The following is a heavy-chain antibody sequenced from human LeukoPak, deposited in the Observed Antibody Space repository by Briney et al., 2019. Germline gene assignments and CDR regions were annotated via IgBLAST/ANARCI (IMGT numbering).Heavy chain of an antibody. CDR3: AKGSDPPMITFGGVIVNYFDY. Sequence: GGSLRLSCAASGFTFSSYAMSWVRQEPGKGLEGVSAVIGSGGSTYYADSVKGRFTISRDNSKNTLYLQMNSLRAEDTAVYYCAKGSDPPMITFGGVIVNYFDYWGQGTLVTVSS. J-gene: IGHJ4*02. V-gene: IGHV3-23*01. CDR1: GFTFSSYA. D-gene: IGHD3-16*02. CDR2: VIGSGGST.